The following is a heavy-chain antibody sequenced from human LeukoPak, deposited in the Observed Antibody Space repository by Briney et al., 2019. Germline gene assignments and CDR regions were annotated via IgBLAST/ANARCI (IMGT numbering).Heavy chain of an antibody. Sequence: SETLSLTCTVSGGSISSGGYYWSWIRQHPGKGLEWIGYIYYSGSTYYNPSLKSRVTISVDTSKNQFSLKLSSVTAADMAVYYCARALSYYYYGMDVWGQGTTVTVSS. D-gene: IGHD2/OR15-2a*01. CDR2: IYYSGST. J-gene: IGHJ6*02. V-gene: IGHV4-31*03. CDR3: ARALSYYYYGMDV. CDR1: GGSISSGGYY.